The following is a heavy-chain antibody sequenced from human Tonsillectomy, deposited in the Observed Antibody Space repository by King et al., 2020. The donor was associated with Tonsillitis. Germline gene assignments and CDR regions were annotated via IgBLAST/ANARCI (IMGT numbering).Heavy chain of an antibody. J-gene: IGHJ4*02. CDR3: AKDVAHATTDPGLFNS. CDR2: ISGSGAST. Sequence: EVQLVESGGGLVQPGGSLRLSCAASGFTFSSYAMNWVRQAPGKGLEWVSSISGSGASTYYADSVKGRFTISRDNSKNTLFLQMNSLRAEDTAVYYCAKDVAHATTDPGLFNSWGQGTLVTVSS. V-gene: IGHV3-23*04. CDR1: GFTFSSYA. D-gene: IGHD5-12*01.